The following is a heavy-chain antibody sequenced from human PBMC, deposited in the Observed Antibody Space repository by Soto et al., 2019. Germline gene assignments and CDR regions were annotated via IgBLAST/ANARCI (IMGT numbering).Heavy chain of an antibody. D-gene: IGHD3-10*01. J-gene: IGHJ4*02. CDR1: GYTFTSYG. Sequence: QVQLVQSGAEVKKPGASVKVSCKASGYTFTSYGISWVRQAPGQGREWMGWISAYNGNTNYAQKLQVRVTMTTDTSTSTAYMELRSLRSDDTAVYSCARDLVSYYYCSGSGNWGQGTLVTVSS. CDR2: ISAYNGNT. V-gene: IGHV1-18*01. CDR3: ARDLVSYYYCSGSGN.